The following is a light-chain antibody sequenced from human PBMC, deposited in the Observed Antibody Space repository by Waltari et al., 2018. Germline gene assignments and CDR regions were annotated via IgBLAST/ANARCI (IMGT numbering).Light chain of an antibody. CDR3: HQSRSLPET. CDR1: QSVGSS. Sequence: EVVLTQSPDFQSVTPKEKVTITCRASQSVGSSLHWYQQKPDQAPKLLIKYASQSFSGVPSRFSGSGSGPDFTLTINSLEAEDAATYYCHQSRSLPETFGQGTKLEIK. CDR2: YAS. J-gene: IGKJ2*01. V-gene: IGKV6-21*01.